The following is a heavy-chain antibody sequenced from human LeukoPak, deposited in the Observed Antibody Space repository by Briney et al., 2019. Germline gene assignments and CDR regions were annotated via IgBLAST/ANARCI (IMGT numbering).Heavy chain of an antibody. J-gene: IGHJ4*02. CDR1: GYSFTSYW. V-gene: IGHV5-51*01. CDR3: ARHIPPWAYCGGDCYYSNPDY. CDR2: IYPGDSDT. Sequence: GESLKISCKGSGYSFTSYWIGWVRQMAGKGLAWMGIIYPGDSDTRYSPSFQGQVTISADKSISTAYLQWSSLKASDTAMYYCARHIPPWAYCGGDCYYSNPDYWGQGTLVTVSS. D-gene: IGHD2-21*02.